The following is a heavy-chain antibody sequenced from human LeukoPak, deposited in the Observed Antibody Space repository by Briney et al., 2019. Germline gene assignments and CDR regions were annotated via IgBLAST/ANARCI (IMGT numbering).Heavy chain of an antibody. J-gene: IGHJ4*02. CDR3: ARPDGDYIDY. CDR2: IYYSGST. Sequence: SETLSLTWTVSGGSISSSSYYWGWIRQPPGKGLEWIGSIYYSGSTYYNPSLKSRVTISVDTSKNQFSLKLSSVTAADTAVYYCARPDGDYIDYWGKGTLVTVSS. D-gene: IGHD4-17*01. CDR1: GGSISSSSYY. V-gene: IGHV4-39*01.